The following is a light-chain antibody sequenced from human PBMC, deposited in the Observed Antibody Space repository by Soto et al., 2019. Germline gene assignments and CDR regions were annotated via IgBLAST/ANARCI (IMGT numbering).Light chain of an antibody. CDR2: AAS. V-gene: IGKV1-39*01. CDR1: QFITTY. CDR3: QQSYSTLPIT. Sequence: DIQMTQSPSSLSASVGDRVSITCRASQFITTYLNWYQHKPGNAPKLLIYAASFLQSGVPSRFSGSGSGTDFTLTISDLQPEDFGTYYRQQSYSTLPITFGQGTRLDIK. J-gene: IGKJ5*01.